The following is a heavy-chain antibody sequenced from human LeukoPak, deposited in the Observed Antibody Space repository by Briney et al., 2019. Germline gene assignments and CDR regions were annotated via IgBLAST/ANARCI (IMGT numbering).Heavy chain of an antibody. D-gene: IGHD4-17*01. V-gene: IGHV1-24*01. CDR2: FDPEDGET. CDR3: ATASYGDYAFDI. J-gene: IGHJ3*02. Sequence: ASVTVSCKVSGYTLTELSMHWVRQAPGKGLEWMGGFDPEDGETIYAQKFQGRVTMTEDTSTDTAYMELSSLRSEDTAVYYCATASYGDYAFDIWGQGTMVTVSS. CDR1: GYTLTELS.